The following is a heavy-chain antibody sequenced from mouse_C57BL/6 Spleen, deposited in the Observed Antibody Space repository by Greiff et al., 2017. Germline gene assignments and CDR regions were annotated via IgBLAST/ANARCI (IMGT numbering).Heavy chain of an antibody. CDR1: GYTFTSYW. CDR3: ASFSSRLHAMDY. D-gene: IGHD1-2*01. V-gene: IGHV1-69*01. Sequence: QVQLQQPGAELVMPGASVKLSCKASGYTFTSYWMHWVKQRPGQGLEWIGEIDPSDSYTNYNQKFTGKSTLTVDKYSSTAYMQLSSLTSEDSAVYYCASFSSRLHAMDYWGQGTSVTVSS. J-gene: IGHJ4*01. CDR2: IDPSDSYT.